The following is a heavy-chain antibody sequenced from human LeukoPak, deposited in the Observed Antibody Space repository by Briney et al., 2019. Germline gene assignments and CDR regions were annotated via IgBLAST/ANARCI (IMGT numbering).Heavy chain of an antibody. V-gene: IGHV3-74*01. J-gene: IGHJ3*02. Sequence: GGSLRLSCAASGFTFSSYWMNWVRQAPGKGLVWVSRINSDGSSTSYADSVKGRFTISRDNAKNTLYLQMNSLRAEDTAVYYCARRGAVAGAFDIWGQGTMVTVSS. D-gene: IGHD6-19*01. CDR2: INSDGSST. CDR3: ARRGAVAGAFDI. CDR1: GFTFSSYW.